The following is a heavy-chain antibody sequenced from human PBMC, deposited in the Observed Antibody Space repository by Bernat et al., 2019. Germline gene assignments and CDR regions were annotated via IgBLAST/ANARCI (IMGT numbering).Heavy chain of an antibody. CDR2: TFYRSKWFN. V-gene: IGHV6-1*01. CDR1: GDSVSSNSAA. CDR3: ALGIHDAFDI. Sequence: QVQLQPLGPGLVKPSQTLSLTCAISGDSVSSNSAAWNWIRQSPSRGLEWLGRTFYRSKWFNDYAASVKSRITVNADTSKNQFSLHLNSVTPEDTAIYYCALGIHDAFDIWGQGTMVTVSS. J-gene: IGHJ3*02. D-gene: IGHD5-18*01.